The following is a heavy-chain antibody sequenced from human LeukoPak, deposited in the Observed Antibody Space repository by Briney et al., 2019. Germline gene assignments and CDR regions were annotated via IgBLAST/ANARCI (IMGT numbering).Heavy chain of an antibody. J-gene: IGHJ4*02. CDR1: GFTFSDSG. V-gene: IGHV3-30*19. CDR3: ARAASGYSYGLYFDY. CDR2: ISYDGSNK. Sequence: GGSLRLSCAASGFTFSDSGMHWVRQAPGRGLEWVAVISYDGSNKYYADSVKGRFTISRDNSKNTLYLQMNSLRAEDTAVYYCARAASGYSYGLYFDYWGQGTLVTVSS. D-gene: IGHD5-18*01.